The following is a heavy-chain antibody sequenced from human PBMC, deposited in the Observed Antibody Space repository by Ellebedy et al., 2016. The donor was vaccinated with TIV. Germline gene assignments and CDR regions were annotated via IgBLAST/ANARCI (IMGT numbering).Heavy chain of an antibody. CDR1: GGSISGLSHY. V-gene: IGHV4-39*07. J-gene: IGHJ4*02. CDR2: IYYSGST. Sequence: MPSETLSLTCTVSGGSISGLSHYWGWIRQPPGKGLEWIGSIYYSGSTYYNPSLKSRVTISVDTSKNQFSLKLSSVTAADTAVYYCARGISGYYSSDDYWGQGTLVTVSS. D-gene: IGHD3-22*01. CDR3: ARGISGYYSSDDY.